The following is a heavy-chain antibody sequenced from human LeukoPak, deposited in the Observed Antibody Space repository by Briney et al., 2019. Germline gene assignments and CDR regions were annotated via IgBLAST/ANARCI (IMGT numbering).Heavy chain of an antibody. CDR2: ISGSGGST. D-gene: IGHD3-16*01. CDR3: AKRGGMYPAHYFDY. Sequence: GGTLRLSCAASGFTFSSYGMSWVRQAPGKVLEWVSAISGSGGSTYYADSVKGRFTISRDNSKNTLYLQMNSLRAEDTAVYYCAKRGGMYPAHYFDYWGQGTLVTVSS. J-gene: IGHJ4*02. V-gene: IGHV3-23*01. CDR1: GFTFSSYG.